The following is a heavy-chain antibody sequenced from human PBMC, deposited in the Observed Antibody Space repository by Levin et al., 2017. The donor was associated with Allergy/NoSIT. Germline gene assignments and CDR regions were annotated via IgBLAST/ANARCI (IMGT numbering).Heavy chain of an antibody. D-gene: IGHD3-22*01. V-gene: IGHV3-48*01. CDR2: ISSSSSTI. CDR3: ARALGVISDWYFDL. Sequence: PGGSLRLSCAASGFTFSSYSMNWVRQAPGKGLEWVSYISSSSSTIYYADSVKGRFTISRDNAKNSLYLQMNSLRAEDTAVYYCARALGVISDWYFDLWGRGTLVTVSS. J-gene: IGHJ2*01. CDR1: GFTFSSYS.